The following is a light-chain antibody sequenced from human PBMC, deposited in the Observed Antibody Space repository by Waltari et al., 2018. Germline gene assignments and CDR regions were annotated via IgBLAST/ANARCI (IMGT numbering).Light chain of an antibody. V-gene: IGKV4-1*01. CDR3: QQHYTAPIT. CDR2: WAS. J-gene: IGKJ5*01. CDR1: ESVLHSSKNKNY. Sequence: DIATSLTRLALTVALGERATITCNSIESVLHSSKNKNYLAWYQQKPGQPLKLLMYWASTRESGVPDRFSGSGSGTDFTLTISSLQAEDVAVYYCQQHYTAPITFGQGTRLDIK.